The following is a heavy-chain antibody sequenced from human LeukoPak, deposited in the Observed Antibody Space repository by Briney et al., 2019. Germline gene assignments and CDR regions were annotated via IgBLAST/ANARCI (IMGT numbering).Heavy chain of an antibody. CDR2: IYHDRTT. V-gene: IGHV4-4*02. D-gene: IGHD2-15*01. CDR1: GDSITAPKW. J-gene: IGHJ4*02. Sequence: SGTLSLTCTVSGDSITAPKWWSWVRQAPGEGLEWIGEIYHDRTTSFNPSLRSRLTMSVDKSANQFFLNLNSVSATDTAVYYCVGRDQYGGSWLFEYWGRGALVTVSS. CDR3: VGRDQYGGSWLFEY.